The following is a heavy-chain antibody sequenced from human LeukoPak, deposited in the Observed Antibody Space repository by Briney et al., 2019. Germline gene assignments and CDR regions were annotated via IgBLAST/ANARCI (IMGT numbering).Heavy chain of an antibody. CDR1: GFTFSSYS. Sequence: GGSLRLSCAASGFTFSSYSMNWVRQAPGKGLEWVSSISSSSSYIYYADSVKGRFTISRDNAKNSLYLQTNSLRAEDTAVYYCAREREAVAVDYWGQGTLVSVSS. CDR2: ISSSSSYI. V-gene: IGHV3-21*01. D-gene: IGHD6-19*01. J-gene: IGHJ4*02. CDR3: AREREAVAVDY.